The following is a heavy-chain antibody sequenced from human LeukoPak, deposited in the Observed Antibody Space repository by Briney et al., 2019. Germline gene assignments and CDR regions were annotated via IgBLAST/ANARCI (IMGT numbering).Heavy chain of an antibody. CDR3: ARISTAYYFDY. CDR1: GGSIRSYY. CDR2: IYYSGST. Sequence: PSETLSLTCTVSGGSIRSYYWSWIRQPPGKGLEWIGDIYYSGSTNYNPSLKSRVTISVDTSKNQFSLKLSSVTAADTAVYYCARISTAYYFDYWGQGTLVTVSS. V-gene: IGHV4-59*12. J-gene: IGHJ4*02.